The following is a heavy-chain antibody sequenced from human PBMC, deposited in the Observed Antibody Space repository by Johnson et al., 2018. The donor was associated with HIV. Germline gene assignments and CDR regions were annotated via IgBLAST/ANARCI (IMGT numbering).Heavy chain of an antibody. J-gene: IGHJ3*02. CDR1: GFTVSSNY. CDR2: IYSGGST. Sequence: VQLVESGGGLVQPGRSLRLSCAASGFTVSSNYMSWVRQAPGKGLEWVSVIYSGGSTYYADSVKGRFTISRDNSKNTLYLQMNSLRAEDTAVYYCARSSYGSGSTHDAFDIWGQGTMVTVSS. V-gene: IGHV3-66*01. CDR3: ARSSYGSGSTHDAFDI. D-gene: IGHD3-10*01.